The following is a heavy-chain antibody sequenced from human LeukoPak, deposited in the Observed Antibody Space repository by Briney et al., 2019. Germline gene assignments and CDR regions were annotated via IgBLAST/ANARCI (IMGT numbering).Heavy chain of an antibody. CDR1: GFTFSSYS. D-gene: IGHD2-15*01. CDR2: IKQDGSEK. CDR3: ARDRGYCSGGSCYGLDY. J-gene: IGHJ4*02. V-gene: IGHV3-7*01. Sequence: GGSLRLSCAASGFTFSSYSMTWVRQAPGKGLEWVANIKQDGSEKYYVDSVKGRFTISRDNSNNTLYLQMNSLRAEDTAVYYCARDRGYCSGGSCYGLDYWGQGTLVTVSS.